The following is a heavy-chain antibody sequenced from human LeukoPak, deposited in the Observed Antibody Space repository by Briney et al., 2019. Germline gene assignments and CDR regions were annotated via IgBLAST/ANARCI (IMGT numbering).Heavy chain of an antibody. V-gene: IGHV3-53*04. J-gene: IGHJ6*02. CDR3: ATAGSSELLWDYAMDV. Sequence: GGSLRLSCAASGFTVSSNYMSWVRQAPGKGLEWDSLIYAGGSTYYADAVKGRFTISRHNSKNTLHPQMNSLRVEDTAVYYCATAGSSELLWDYAMDVWGQGTTVTVSS. CDR2: IYAGGST. CDR1: GFTVSSNY. D-gene: IGHD3-10*01.